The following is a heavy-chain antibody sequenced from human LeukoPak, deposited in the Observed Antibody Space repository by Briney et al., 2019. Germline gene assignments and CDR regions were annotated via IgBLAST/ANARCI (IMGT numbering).Heavy chain of an antibody. Sequence: SGGSLRLSCAASGFTFSSYSMTWVRQAPGKGLEWVSSISSSSSYIYYADSVKGRFTISRVNAKNSLYLQMNSLRAEDTAVYYCARAPHSSSWHKRGHYFQHWGQGTLVTVSS. CDR2: ISSSSSYI. CDR1: GFTFSSYS. V-gene: IGHV3-21*01. J-gene: IGHJ1*01. D-gene: IGHD6-13*01. CDR3: ARAPHSSSWHKRGHYFQH.